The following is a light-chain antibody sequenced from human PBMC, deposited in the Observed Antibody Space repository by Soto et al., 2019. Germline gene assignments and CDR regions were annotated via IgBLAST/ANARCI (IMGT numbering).Light chain of an antibody. CDR1: PSSSYF. J-gene: IGKJ5*01. CDR3: QQAHGT. CDR2: AAS. Sequence: DIQMTQSPSSLSASVGDRVTITCRASPSSSYFLSWYQQKPGQAPKLLIYAASSLQSGVPSRFSGSGSGTDFTLTISSLQPEDFATYYCQQAHGTFGQGTRLDIK. V-gene: IGKV1-39*01.